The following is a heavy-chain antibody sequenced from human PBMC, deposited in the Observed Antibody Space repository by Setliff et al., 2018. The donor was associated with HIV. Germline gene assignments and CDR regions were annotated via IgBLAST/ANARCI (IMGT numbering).Heavy chain of an antibody. CDR2: IGGSTGST. V-gene: IGHV3-23*01. CDR3: AKPLTQWGVSPYHYAVDV. J-gene: IGHJ6*02. CDR1: GFAFDNYC. Sequence: PVGSLSLSCAASGFAFDNYCMTWVRQAPGRGLEWVSAIGGSTGSTYYADSVKGRFTISTDNSKNTLYLQMNSLRAEDTAVYYCAKPLTQWGVSPYHYAVDVWGQGTTVTVSS. D-gene: IGHD1-26*01.